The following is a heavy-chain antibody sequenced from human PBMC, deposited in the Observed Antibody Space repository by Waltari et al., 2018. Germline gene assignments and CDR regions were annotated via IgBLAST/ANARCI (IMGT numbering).Heavy chain of an antibody. CDR3: ASEYSSGWTLSY. Sequence: QLQLQESGPGLVKPSETLSLTCTVSGGSISSSSYYWGWIRQPPGKGLEWIGSIYYSGSTYYNPSLKSRVTISVDTAKNQFSLKLSSVTDADTAVYYCASEYSSGWTLSYWGQGTLVTVSS. D-gene: IGHD6-19*01. CDR1: GGSISSSSYY. V-gene: IGHV4-39*07. CDR2: IYYSGST. J-gene: IGHJ4*02.